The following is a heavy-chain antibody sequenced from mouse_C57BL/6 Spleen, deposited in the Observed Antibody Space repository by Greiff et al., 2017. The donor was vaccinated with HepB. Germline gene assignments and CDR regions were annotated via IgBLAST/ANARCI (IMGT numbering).Heavy chain of an antibody. D-gene: IGHD2-3*01. CDR1: GFNIKDDY. Sequence: EVKLMESGAELVRPGASVKLSCTASGFNIKDDYMHWVKQRPEQGLEWIGWIDPENGDTEYASKFQGKATITADTSSNTAYLQLSSLTSEDTAVYYCTTSYDGLTYWGQGTLVTVSA. J-gene: IGHJ3*01. V-gene: IGHV14-4*01. CDR3: TTSYDGLTY. CDR2: IDPENGDT.